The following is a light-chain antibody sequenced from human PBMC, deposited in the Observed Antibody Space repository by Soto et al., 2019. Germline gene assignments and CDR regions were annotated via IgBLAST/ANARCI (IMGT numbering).Light chain of an antibody. CDR2: AAS. CDR3: QQRSNWPPTWT. V-gene: IGKV3-11*01. J-gene: IGKJ1*01. CDR1: QSVSNY. Sequence: EIVLTQSPATLSLSPGDRATLSCRASQSVSNYLAWYQQKPGQAPRLLIYAASNRATGIPARFSGSGSGTDFTLTISSLEPEDFAVYYCQQRSNWPPTWTFGQGTKVEIK.